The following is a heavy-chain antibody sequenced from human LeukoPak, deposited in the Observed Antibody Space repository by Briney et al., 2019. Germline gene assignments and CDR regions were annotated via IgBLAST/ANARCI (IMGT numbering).Heavy chain of an antibody. J-gene: IGHJ4*02. Sequence: TGGSLRLSCAASGFSFSSYSMNWVRQAPGKGLEWVSSISSSTSYIFYADSVKGRFTISRDNAKNSLYLEMTSLRAEDTAVYYCASGSPAGDYWGQGTLVTVSS. CDR2: ISSSTSYI. D-gene: IGHD1-26*01. CDR1: GFSFSSYS. V-gene: IGHV3-21*01. CDR3: ASGSPAGDY.